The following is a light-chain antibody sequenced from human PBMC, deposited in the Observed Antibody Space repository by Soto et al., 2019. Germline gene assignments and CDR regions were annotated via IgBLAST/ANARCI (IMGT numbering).Light chain of an antibody. CDR3: QQYESYSWT. V-gene: IGKV1-5*01. J-gene: IGKJ1*01. Sequence: DIQMTQSPSTLSGSVGDRVTITGRASQSIKTWLAWYQRKPGRAPNLLIYDASSLQSGVPSRFSGSGSGTEFTLTISSLQPDDSATYYCQQYESYSWTFGQGTRRIS. CDR2: DAS. CDR1: QSIKTW.